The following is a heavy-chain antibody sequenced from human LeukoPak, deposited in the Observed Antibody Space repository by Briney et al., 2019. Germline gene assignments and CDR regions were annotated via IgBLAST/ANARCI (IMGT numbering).Heavy chain of an antibody. CDR1: GGSISSYY. V-gene: IGHV4-59*12. D-gene: IGHD1-1*01. CDR3: ARGASWIDF. Sequence: SETLSLTCTVSGGSISSYYWSWIRQPPGKRLEWIGYVYYTGSTKYNPSLRSRVTMSVDTSKNQFSLRLTSVTVADTAVYYCARGASWIDFWGQGTLVTVSS. CDR2: VYYTGST. J-gene: IGHJ4*02.